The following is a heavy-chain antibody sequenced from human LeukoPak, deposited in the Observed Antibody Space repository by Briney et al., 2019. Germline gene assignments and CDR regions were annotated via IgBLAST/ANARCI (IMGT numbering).Heavy chain of an antibody. J-gene: IGHJ4*02. V-gene: IGHV3-11*01. CDR2: ISSSGSTK. D-gene: IGHD3-10*01. CDR3: ARDGHAYGRGSPHY. CDR1: GFTFSDYY. Sequence: GGSLRLSCAASGFTFSDYYMSWIRQAPGKGREWASYISSSGSTKYYADSVKGRFTISRDNAKNSYLQMNSLRAEDTAVYYCARDGHAYGRGSPHYWGQGTLVTVSS.